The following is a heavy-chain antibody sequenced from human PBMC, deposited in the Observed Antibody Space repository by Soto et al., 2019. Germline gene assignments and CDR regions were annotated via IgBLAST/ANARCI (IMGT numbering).Heavy chain of an antibody. V-gene: IGHV1-18*01. CDR1: GYTFTSYG. CDR2: ISAYNGNT. D-gene: IGHD4-17*01. CDR3: ARSPSTVTSPYYYYYMDV. Sequence: QVQLVQSGAEVKKPGASVKVSCKASGYTFTSYGISWVRQAPGQGLEWMGWISAYNGNTNYAQKLQGRVTMTTDTSTSTAYMELRSLISDDTAVYYCARSPSTVTSPYYYYYMDVWGKGTTVTVSS. J-gene: IGHJ6*03.